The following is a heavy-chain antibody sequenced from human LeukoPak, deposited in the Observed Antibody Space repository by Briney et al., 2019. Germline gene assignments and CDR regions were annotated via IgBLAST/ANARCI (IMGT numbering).Heavy chain of an antibody. D-gene: IGHD3-22*01. CDR2: INPSGGST. CDR1: GYTFTSYY. V-gene: IGHV1-46*01. CDR3: ARAPYYYDSSGTLVGYYGMDV. J-gene: IGHJ6*02. Sequence: ASVKVSCKASGYTFTSYYMHWVRQAPGQGLEWMGIINPSGGSTSYAQKFQGRVTMTRDTSISTAYMELSRLRSDDTAVYYCARAPYYYDSSGTLVGYYGMDVWGQGTTVTVSS.